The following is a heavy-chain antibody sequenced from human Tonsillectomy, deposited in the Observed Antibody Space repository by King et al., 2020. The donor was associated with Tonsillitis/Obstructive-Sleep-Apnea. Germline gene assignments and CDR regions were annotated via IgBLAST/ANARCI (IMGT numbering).Heavy chain of an antibody. V-gene: IGHV1-18*01. CDR1: GYTFTSYG. Sequence: QLVQSGAEVKNPGASVKVSCKASGYTFTSYGIHWVRQAPGQGLEWMGWISAYSGNTNYAQKLQGRVSMTTDTSTKTAYMDLRSLRYDATAVYYCARADPISAAGPLDPWGQGTLVTVSS. D-gene: IGHD6-13*01. CDR3: ARADPISAAGPLDP. J-gene: IGHJ5*02. CDR2: ISAYSGNT.